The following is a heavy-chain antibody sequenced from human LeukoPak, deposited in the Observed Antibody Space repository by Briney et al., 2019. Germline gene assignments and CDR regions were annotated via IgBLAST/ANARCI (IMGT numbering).Heavy chain of an antibody. J-gene: IGHJ3*02. Sequence: ASVKVSCKASGYTFTSYYMHWVRQAPGQGLEWMGKINPSGGSTSYAQKFQGRVTMTRDMSMSTVYMALSSLRTEDTAVYYCARGRHSYESSDYYYEGDAFDIWGQGTMVTVSS. D-gene: IGHD3-22*01. CDR2: INPSGGST. CDR3: ARGRHSYESSDYYYEGDAFDI. CDR1: GYTFTSYY. V-gene: IGHV1-46*01.